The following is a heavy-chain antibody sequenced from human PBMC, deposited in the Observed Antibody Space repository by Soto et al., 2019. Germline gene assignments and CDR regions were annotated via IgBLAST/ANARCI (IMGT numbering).Heavy chain of an antibody. D-gene: IGHD7-27*01. Sequence: QVQLVQSGAEVKSPGSSVKVSCKASGDTFINYSFTWVRQAPGQGLEWMGGIIPMFDAAKYAQKFQGRLTISADKSTSSVYMELNSLRSEDTAVYYCSRAGWGTDFWGQGTLVTVSS. CDR1: GDTFINYS. CDR3: SRAGWGTDF. CDR2: IIPMFDAA. J-gene: IGHJ4*02. V-gene: IGHV1-69*06.